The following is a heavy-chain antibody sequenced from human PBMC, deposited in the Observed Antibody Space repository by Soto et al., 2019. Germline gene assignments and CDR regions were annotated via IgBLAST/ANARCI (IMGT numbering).Heavy chain of an antibody. D-gene: IGHD1-26*01. CDR2: INAGNGNT. CDR3: AREGLIKVYSGSYYWFDP. J-gene: IGHJ5*02. CDR1: GYTFTSYA. Sequence: ASVKVSCKASGYTFTSYAMHWVRQAPGQRLEWMGWINAGNGNTKYSQKFQGRVTITRDTSASTAYMELSSLRSEDTAVYYCAREGLIKVYSGSYYWFDPWGQGTLVTVSS. V-gene: IGHV1-3*01.